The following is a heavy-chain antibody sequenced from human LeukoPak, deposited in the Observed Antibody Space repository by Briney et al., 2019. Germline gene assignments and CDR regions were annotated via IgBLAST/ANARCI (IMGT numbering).Heavy chain of an antibody. CDR1: GGSISNYYY. CDR3: ARGFFDRYPRYFDY. CDR2: IYYSGST. V-gene: IGHV4-30-4*08. D-gene: IGHD3-22*01. Sequence: SETLSLTCPVSGGSISNYYYWTWIRQPPGKGLEWIGYIYYSGSTYYNPSLKSRVTISVDTSKNQVSLKLSSVTAADTAVYYCARGFFDRYPRYFDYWGQGTLVTVSS. J-gene: IGHJ4*02.